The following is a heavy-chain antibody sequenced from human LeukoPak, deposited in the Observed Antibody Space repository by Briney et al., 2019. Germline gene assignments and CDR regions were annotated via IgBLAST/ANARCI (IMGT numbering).Heavy chain of an antibody. CDR3: AKEPPQCGADCFSLLDY. V-gene: IGHV3-23*01. CDR1: GFTFSTYS. J-gene: IGHJ4*02. CDR2: IDSGGRT. D-gene: IGHD2-21*02. Sequence: GGSLRLSCAASGFTFSTYSMSWVRQAPGKGLEWVSLIDSGGRTYYADSVKGRFTISRDNSKNMLFLQMNSLRADDTAVYFCAKEPPQCGADCFSLLDYWGQGTLVTVSS.